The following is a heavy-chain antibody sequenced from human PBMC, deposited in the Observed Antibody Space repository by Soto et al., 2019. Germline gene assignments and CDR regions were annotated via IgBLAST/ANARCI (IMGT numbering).Heavy chain of an antibody. V-gene: IGHV4-59*01. Sequence: SETLSLTCTVSGGFISSYYWSWIRQPPGKGLEWIGYMYNTGSTVYNPSLKSRVTISVDTSKNQFSRKLNAVTAADTAVYYCARDLWGYCGTDCYPLDVWGQGTTVTVSS. J-gene: IGHJ6*02. CDR2: MYNTGST. D-gene: IGHD2-21*02. CDR3: ARDLWGYCGTDCYPLDV. CDR1: GGFISSYY.